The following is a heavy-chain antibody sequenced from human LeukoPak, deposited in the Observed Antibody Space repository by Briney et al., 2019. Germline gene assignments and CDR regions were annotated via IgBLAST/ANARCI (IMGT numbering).Heavy chain of an antibody. Sequence: PGGSLRLSXAASGFTFSSYAMSWVRQAPGKGLEWVSAISGSGDSTYYADSVKGRFTISRDNSKNTLYLQMNSLRAEDTAVYYCAKPAPVGCSSTSCYQAFDIWGQGTMVTVSS. V-gene: IGHV3-23*01. CDR2: ISGSGDST. CDR3: AKPAPVGCSSTSCYQAFDI. J-gene: IGHJ3*02. CDR1: GFTFSSYA. D-gene: IGHD2-2*01.